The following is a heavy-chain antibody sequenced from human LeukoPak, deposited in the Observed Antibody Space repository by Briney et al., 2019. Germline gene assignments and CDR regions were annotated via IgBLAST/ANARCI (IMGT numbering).Heavy chain of an antibody. CDR2: ISSSGSTI. J-gene: IGHJ4*02. Sequence: GGSLRLSCAASGFTFSSYEMNWVRQAPGKGLEWVSYISSSGSTIYYADSVKGRFTISRDNAKNSLYLQMNSLRAEDTAVYYCARDLRYYGSGSYYPSALDYWGQGTLVTVSS. D-gene: IGHD3-10*01. CDR3: ARDLRYYGSGSYYPSALDY. V-gene: IGHV3-48*03. CDR1: GFTFSSYE.